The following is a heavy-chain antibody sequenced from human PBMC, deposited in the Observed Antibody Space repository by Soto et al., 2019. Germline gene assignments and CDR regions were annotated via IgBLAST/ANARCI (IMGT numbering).Heavy chain of an antibody. J-gene: IGHJ4*02. CDR3: ARGYLLFDY. CDR2: INHSGST. D-gene: IGHD1-26*01. Sequence: SETLSLTCAVYGGSFSGYYWSWIRQPPGKGLEWIGEINHSGSTNYNPSLKSRVTISVDTSKNQFSLKLSSVTAADTALYYCARGYLLFDYWGQGTLVTVSS. CDR1: GGSFSGYY. V-gene: IGHV4-34*01.